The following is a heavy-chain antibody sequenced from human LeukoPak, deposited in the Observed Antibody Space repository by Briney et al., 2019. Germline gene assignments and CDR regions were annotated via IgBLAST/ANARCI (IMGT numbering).Heavy chain of an antibody. CDR2: IYYSGST. V-gene: IGHV4-30-4*01. Sequence: PSETLSLTCTVSGGSISSGDYYWSWIRQPPGKGLEWIGYIYYSGSTYYHPSLKSRVTISVDTSKNQFSLKLSSVTAADTAVYYCARAGEAAAAYYFDYWGQGTLVTVSS. D-gene: IGHD6-13*01. CDR1: GGSISSGDYY. CDR3: ARAGEAAAAYYFDY. J-gene: IGHJ4*02.